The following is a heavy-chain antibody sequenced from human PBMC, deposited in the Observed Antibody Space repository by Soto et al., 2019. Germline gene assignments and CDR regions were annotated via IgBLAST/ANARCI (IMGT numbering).Heavy chain of an antibody. D-gene: IGHD3-3*01. Sequence: PSQTLSLTCAISGDSVSSNSAAWNWIRQSPSRGLEWLGRTYYRSRWYNDYAPTVKSRLTFNRDTTKYQFSLQLDSVTPDDTAIYVCARSMPMIFGMVIVFDEWDLGTLVTVCS. CDR2: TYYRSRWYN. CDR3: ARSMPMIFGMVIVFDE. V-gene: IGHV6-1*01. CDR1: GDSVSSNSAA. J-gene: IGHJ4*02.